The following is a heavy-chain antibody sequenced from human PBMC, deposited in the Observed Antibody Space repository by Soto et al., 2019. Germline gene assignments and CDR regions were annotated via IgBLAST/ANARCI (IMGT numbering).Heavy chain of an antibody. CDR3: AKAQATYQLEIGEGYYYYGMDV. CDR1: GDSVSSNSAA. J-gene: IGHJ6*02. V-gene: IGHV6-1*01. CDR2: TYYRSKWYN. Sequence: SQTLSLTCAISGDSVSSNSAAWNWIRQSPSRGLEWMGRTYYRSKWYNDYAVSVKSRITINPDTSKNQFSLQLNSVTPEDTAVYYCAKAQATYQLEIGEGYYYYGMDVWGQGTTVTVSS. D-gene: IGHD2-2*01.